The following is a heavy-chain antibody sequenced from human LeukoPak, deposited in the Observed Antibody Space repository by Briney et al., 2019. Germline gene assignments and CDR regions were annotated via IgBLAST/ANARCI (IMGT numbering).Heavy chain of an antibody. CDR3: ARVLNWFDP. CDR2: IYHSGST. CDR1: GYSISSGYY. Sequence: SETLSLTCTVSGYSISSGYYWGWIRQPPGKGLEWIGSIYHSGSTYYNPSLKSRVTISVDTSKNQFSLKLSSVTAADTAVYYCARVLNWFDPWGQGTLVTVSS. J-gene: IGHJ5*02. V-gene: IGHV4-38-2*02.